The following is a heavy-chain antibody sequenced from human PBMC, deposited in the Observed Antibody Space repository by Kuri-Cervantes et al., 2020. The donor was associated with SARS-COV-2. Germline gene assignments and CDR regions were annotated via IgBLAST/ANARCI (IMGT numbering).Heavy chain of an antibody. CDR2: IYYSGST. CDR1: GGSISSGDYY. CDR3: ARAIPSRDFWSGYSQNYYYMDV. J-gene: IGHJ6*03. D-gene: IGHD3-3*01. V-gene: IGHV4-30-4*08. Sequence: SCTVSGGSISSGDYYWSWIRQPPGKGLEWIGYIYYSGSTYYNPSLRSRVTISVDTSKNQFSLKLSSVTAADTAVYYCARAIPSRDFWSGYSQNYYYMDVWGKGTTVTVSS.